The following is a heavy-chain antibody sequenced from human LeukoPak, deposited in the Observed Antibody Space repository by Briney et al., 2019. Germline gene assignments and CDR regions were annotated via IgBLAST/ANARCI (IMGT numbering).Heavy chain of an antibody. CDR1: GGSISSYY. CDR3: ARENAVVVVAATPGFGFDY. D-gene: IGHD2-15*01. Sequence: PSETLSLTCTVSGGSISSYYWSWIRQPPGKGLEWIGYIYYSGSTNYKSSLKSRVTISVDTSKNQFSLKLSSVTAADTAVYYCARENAVVVVAATPGFGFDYWGQGTLVTVSS. V-gene: IGHV4-59*12. CDR2: IYYSGST. J-gene: IGHJ4*02.